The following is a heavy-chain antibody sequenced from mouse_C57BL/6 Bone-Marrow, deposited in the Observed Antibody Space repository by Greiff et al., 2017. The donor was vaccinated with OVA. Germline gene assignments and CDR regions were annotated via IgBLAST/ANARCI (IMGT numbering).Heavy chain of an antibody. CDR3: ARSLDGYYDWFAY. CDR1: GFTFTDYY. V-gene: IGHV7-3*01. CDR2: IRNKANGYTT. Sequence: EVQGVESGGGLVQPGGSLSLSCAASGFTFTDYYMSWVRQPPGKALEWLGFIRNKANGYTTEYSASVKGRFTISRDNSQSILYLQMNALRAEDSATYYCARSLDGYYDWFAYWGQGTLVTVSA. D-gene: IGHD2-3*01. J-gene: IGHJ3*01.